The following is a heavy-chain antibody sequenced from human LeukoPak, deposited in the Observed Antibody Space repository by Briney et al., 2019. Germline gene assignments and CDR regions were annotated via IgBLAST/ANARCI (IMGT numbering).Heavy chain of an antibody. CDR3: ARVSQPLLYWGSGAFDI. V-gene: IGHV1-2*02. CDR1: GYTFTGYY. CDR2: INPNSGGT. D-gene: IGHD2-2*02. J-gene: IGHJ3*02. Sequence: ASVKVSCKASGYTFTGYYMHWVRQAPGQGLEWMGWINPNSGGTNYAQKFQGRVTMTRDTSISTAYMELSRLRSDDTAVYYCARVSQPLLYWGSGAFDIWGQGTMVTVSS.